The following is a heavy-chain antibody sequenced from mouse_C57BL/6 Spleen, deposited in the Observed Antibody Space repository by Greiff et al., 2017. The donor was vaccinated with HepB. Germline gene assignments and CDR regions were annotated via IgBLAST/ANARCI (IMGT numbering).Heavy chain of an antibody. D-gene: IGHD1-1*01. CDR2: IRNKANGYTT. CDR3: ARYPGSSPFYAMDY. V-gene: IGHV7-3*01. Sequence: EVQVVESGGGLVQPGGSLSLSCAASGFTFTDYYMSWVRQPPGKALEWLGFIRNKANGYTTEYSASVKGRFTISRDNSQSILYLQMNALRAEDSATYYCARYPGSSPFYAMDYWGQGTSVTVSS. J-gene: IGHJ4*01. CDR1: GFTFTDYY.